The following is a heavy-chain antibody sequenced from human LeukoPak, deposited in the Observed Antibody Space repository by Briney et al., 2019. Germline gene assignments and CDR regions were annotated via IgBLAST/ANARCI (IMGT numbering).Heavy chain of an antibody. CDR1: GGTFSSYT. D-gene: IGHD3-22*01. J-gene: IGHJ4*02. CDR2: IIPILGIA. V-gene: IGHV1-69*02. CDR3: ARHYYDSSGYYRGYFDY. Sequence: SVKVSCKASGGTFSSYTISWVRQAPGQGLEWMGRIIPILGIANYAQKFQGRVTNTTDESTSTAYMELSSLRSEDTAVYYCARHYYDSSGYYRGYFDYWGQGTLVTVSS.